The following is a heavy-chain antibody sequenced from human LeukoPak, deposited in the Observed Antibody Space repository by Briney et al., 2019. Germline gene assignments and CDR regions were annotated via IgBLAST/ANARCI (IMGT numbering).Heavy chain of an antibody. CDR2: VSYDGSEK. CDR1: GFTFSSCG. Sequence: PGRSLRLSCAASGFTFSSCGIHWVRQAPGKGLEWVAVVSYDGSEKYYADSVKGRLTISRDKSKNTVSLQMNSLRAEDTAVYYCARVDYSTSSGAFDIWGQGTMVTVSS. J-gene: IGHJ3*02. D-gene: IGHD6-6*01. CDR3: ARVDYSTSSGAFDI. V-gene: IGHV3-30*03.